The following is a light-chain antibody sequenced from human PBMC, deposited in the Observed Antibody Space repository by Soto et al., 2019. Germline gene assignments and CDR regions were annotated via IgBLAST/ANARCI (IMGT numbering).Light chain of an antibody. CDR1: QDISNY. J-gene: IGKJ5*01. Sequence: DIQMTQSLSSLSASVGDRVTITCQASQDISNYLNWYQQKPGKAPKLLIYDASNLETGVPSRFSGSGSGTDFTFTISSLQPEDIATYYCQQYDNPLTFGQGTRLEIK. CDR3: QQYDNPLT. CDR2: DAS. V-gene: IGKV1-33*01.